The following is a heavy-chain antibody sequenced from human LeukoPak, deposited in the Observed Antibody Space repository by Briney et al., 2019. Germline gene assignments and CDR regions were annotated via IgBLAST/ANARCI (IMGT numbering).Heavy chain of an antibody. V-gene: IGHV3-33*01. J-gene: IGHJ4*02. CDR1: GLTFSSYG. D-gene: IGHD2-15*01. CDR3: ARPYCSGGSCYGSLDY. Sequence: GGSLRLSCAASGLTFSSYGMHWVRQAQGKGLEWVAVIWYDGSNKYYADSVKGRFTISRDNSKNTLYLQMNSLRAEDTAVYYCARPYCSGGSCYGSLDYWGQGTLVTVSS. CDR2: IWYDGSNK.